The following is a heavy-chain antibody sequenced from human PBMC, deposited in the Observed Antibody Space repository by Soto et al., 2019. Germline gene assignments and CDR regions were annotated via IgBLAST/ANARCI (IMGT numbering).Heavy chain of an antibody. CDR2: IYPGDSAT. D-gene: IGHD1-1*01. CDR1: GYHFASYS. Sequence: RESLKLSCTGSGYHFASYSIVLVRQMSGKGLDWMGIIYPGDSATRYSPSFQGQVTFSADKSASTAYMQWSSLKASDTAMYYCARHGVGNGFDIWGQGTMVTGSS. V-gene: IGHV5-51*01. J-gene: IGHJ3*02. CDR3: ARHGVGNGFDI.